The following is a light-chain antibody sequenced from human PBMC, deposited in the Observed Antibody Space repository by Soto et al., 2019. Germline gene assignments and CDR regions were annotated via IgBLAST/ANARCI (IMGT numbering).Light chain of an antibody. CDR2: DVS. V-gene: IGLV2-14*01. CDR1: SSDVGGYKY. Sequence: ALTQPASVSGSPGQSITISCTGTSSDVGGYKYVSWYQQHPGKAPKLMIYDVSNRPSGVSNRFSGSKSGNTASLTISGLQAEDEADYYCSSYTSSSTVVFGGGTKLTVL. CDR3: SSYTSSSTVV. J-gene: IGLJ2*01.